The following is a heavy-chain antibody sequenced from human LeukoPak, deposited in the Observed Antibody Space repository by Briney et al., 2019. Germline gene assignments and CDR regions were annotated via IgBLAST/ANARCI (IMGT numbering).Heavy chain of an antibody. CDR3: ARVGGFVLMVYAEGYYFDY. D-gene: IGHD2-8*01. CDR2: IKQDGSEK. CDR1: GFTFSSYR. V-gene: IGHV3-7*01. Sequence: GGSLRLSCAASGFTFSSYRMSWVRQAPGKGLEWVANIKQDGSEKYYVDSVKGRFTISRDNAKNSLYLQMNSLRAEDTAVYYCARVGGFVLMVYAEGYYFDYWGQGTLVTVSS. J-gene: IGHJ4*02.